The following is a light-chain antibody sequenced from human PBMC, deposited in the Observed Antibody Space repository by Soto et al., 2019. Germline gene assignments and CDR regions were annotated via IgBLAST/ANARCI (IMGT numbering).Light chain of an antibody. V-gene: IGKV3-11*01. Sequence: EIVLTQSPGTLSLSPGARATLSCRASQSVSSYLAWYQQKPGQAPRLLIYDASNRATGIPARFSGSGSGTDFTLTISSLEPEDFAVYYCQQRSNWPPTFGGGTKVDI. CDR3: QQRSNWPPT. J-gene: IGKJ4*01. CDR2: DAS. CDR1: QSVSSY.